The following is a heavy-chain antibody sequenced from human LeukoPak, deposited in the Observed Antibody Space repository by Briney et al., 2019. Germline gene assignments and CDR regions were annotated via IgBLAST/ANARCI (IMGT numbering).Heavy chain of an antibody. CDR2: INPSGSST. D-gene: IGHD3-22*01. J-gene: IGHJ4*02. Sequence: ASVKVSCKASGYTFTSYYMHWVRQAPGQGLEWMGIINPSGSSTSYAQKFHGRVTITRDTSTSTVYMQLSSLRSEDTAVYYCARDLGKYTYYYDSSGYYWGQGTLVTVSS. V-gene: IGHV1-46*01. CDR1: GYTFTSYY. CDR3: ARDLGKYTYYYDSSGYY.